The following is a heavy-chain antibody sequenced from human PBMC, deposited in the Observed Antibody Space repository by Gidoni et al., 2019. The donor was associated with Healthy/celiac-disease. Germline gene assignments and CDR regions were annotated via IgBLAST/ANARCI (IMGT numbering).Heavy chain of an antibody. CDR3: ARGGPWQLVPRGYFDL. D-gene: IGHD6-6*01. CDR1: GGSFSGYY. Sequence: QVQLQQWRAGLLKPSETLSLTCAVYGGSFSGYYWSWIRQPPGKGLEWIGEINHSGSTNYNPSLESRVTISVDTSKNQFSLKLSSVTAADTAVYDCARGGPWQLVPRGYFDLWGRGTLVTVSS. V-gene: IGHV4-34*01. CDR2: INHSGST. J-gene: IGHJ2*01.